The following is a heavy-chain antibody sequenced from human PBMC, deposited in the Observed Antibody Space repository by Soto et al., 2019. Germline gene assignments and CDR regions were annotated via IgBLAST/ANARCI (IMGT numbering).Heavy chain of an antibody. CDR3: AREGSYSAYNFAHGIQLWSFDF. Sequence: PSETLSLTCTVSGGSINTFYWSWVRQPAGKGLEWIGRIFSSGSTSFNPSLESRVAMSVDTSKNHFSLNLSSVTAADMAVYYCAREGSYSAYNFAHGIQLWSFDFWGQGXLVTVHS. CDR1: GGSINTFY. D-gene: IGHD5-12*01. CDR2: IFSSGST. V-gene: IGHV4-4*07. J-gene: IGHJ4*02.